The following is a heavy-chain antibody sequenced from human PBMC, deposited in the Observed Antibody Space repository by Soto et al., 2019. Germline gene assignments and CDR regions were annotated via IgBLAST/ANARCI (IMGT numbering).Heavy chain of an antibody. CDR2: IYQSGVT. V-gene: IGHV4-30-2*01. CDR1: GGSYSISTYS. Sequence: PSETKSLTCHVSGGSYSISTYSWSWLRQPPGKALQWIGFIYQSGVTSYNPSLASRVSISLDRSNNQCSLKLKSVTAADTAVYFCAGMPYTSGLRFDPWGPGTLGTAPQ. CDR3: AGMPYTSGLRFDP. D-gene: IGHD6-19*01. J-gene: IGHJ5*02.